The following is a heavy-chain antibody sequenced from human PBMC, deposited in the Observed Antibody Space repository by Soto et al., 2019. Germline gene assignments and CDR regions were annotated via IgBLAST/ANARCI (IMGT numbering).Heavy chain of an antibody. CDR2: ISGSGGST. Sequence: GGSLRLSCAASGFTFSSYAMSWVRQAPGKGLEWVSAISGSGGSTYYADSVKGRFTISRDNSKNTLYLQMNSLRAEDTAVYYCAKNGGNYDILTGPRYYYYMDVWGKGTTVTVSS. CDR1: GFTFSSYA. D-gene: IGHD3-9*01. V-gene: IGHV3-23*01. J-gene: IGHJ6*03. CDR3: AKNGGNYDILTGPRYYYYMDV.